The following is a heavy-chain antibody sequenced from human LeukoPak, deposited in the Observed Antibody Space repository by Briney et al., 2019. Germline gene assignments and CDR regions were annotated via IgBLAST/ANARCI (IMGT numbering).Heavy chain of an antibody. Sequence: GGSLRLSCAASGFTFSIYWMTWVRQAPGKGLEWVANIKQDGSEKFYVDSVKGRFTISRDNAKNSLYLQMNSLRAEDTAVYYCARLRYSDYWGQGTLVTVSS. J-gene: IGHJ4*02. V-gene: IGHV3-7*01. CDR2: IKQDGSEK. CDR3: ARLRYSDY. CDR1: GFTFSIYW.